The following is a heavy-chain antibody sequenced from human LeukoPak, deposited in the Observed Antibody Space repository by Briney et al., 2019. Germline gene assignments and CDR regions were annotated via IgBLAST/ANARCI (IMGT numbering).Heavy chain of an antibody. J-gene: IGHJ4*02. V-gene: IGHV4-4*07. D-gene: IGHD4/OR15-4a*01. CDR3: ARRLSPLTGTYYFDY. CDR1: AAAINSHY. Sequence: SETLSLTCSVSAAAINSHYWAWIRQPAGKGLEWIGRIYISGSTNYSPSLKSRVTMSVDTSKNQFSLNLINVTPASTADYYGARRLSPLTGTYYFDYWGQGTLVTVSS. CDR2: IYISGST.